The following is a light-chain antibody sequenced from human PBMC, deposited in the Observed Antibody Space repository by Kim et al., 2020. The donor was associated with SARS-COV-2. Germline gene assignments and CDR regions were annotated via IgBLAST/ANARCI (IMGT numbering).Light chain of an antibody. CDR3: QQASSLPRT. Sequence: DIQMTQSPASVSASVGDRVSISCRASEDIDRWLAWFQQKPGEAPKLLIYSASTLQSGVPSRFSGSGSGTDFALTISSLQPEDFATYYCQQASSLPRTFGGGTKLEI. V-gene: IGKV1-12*01. J-gene: IGKJ4*01. CDR2: SAS. CDR1: EDIDRW.